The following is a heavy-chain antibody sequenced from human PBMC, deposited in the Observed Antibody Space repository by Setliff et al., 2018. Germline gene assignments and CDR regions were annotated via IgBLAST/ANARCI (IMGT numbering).Heavy chain of an antibody. CDR2: IHYRGTT. J-gene: IGHJ4*02. CDR1: GASMSSGTYY. V-gene: IGHV4-39*01. D-gene: IGHD1-1*01. Sequence: KTSETRSLTCTVSGASMSSGTYYWAWKRQPPGKGLEWIGSIHYRGTTYSNSSLASRLTISVDTAKNQFCLKLTSVTAAHTAVYYCARSGTYRYLDYWGQGTRVTVSS. CDR3: ARSGTYRYLDY.